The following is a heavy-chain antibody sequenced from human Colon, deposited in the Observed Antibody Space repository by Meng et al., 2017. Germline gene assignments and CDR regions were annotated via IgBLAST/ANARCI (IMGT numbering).Heavy chain of an antibody. D-gene: IGHD2-8*02. CDR2: IRNKAQRYTT. J-gene: IGHJ4*02. V-gene: IGHV3-72*01. Sequence: GGSLRLSCAASRFTFSDHYMEWVRQAPGKGLEWVGRIRNKAQRYTTEYAASVKGRFTISRDDSKNSLYLQMNSLTTEDTAVYYCTRVLVQTTGLDYWGQGTLVTFAS. CDR1: RFTFSDHY. CDR3: TRVLVQTTGLDY.